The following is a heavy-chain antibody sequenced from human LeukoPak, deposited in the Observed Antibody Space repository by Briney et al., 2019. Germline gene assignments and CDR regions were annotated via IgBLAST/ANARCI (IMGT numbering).Heavy chain of an antibody. CDR2: INHSGST. J-gene: IGHJ6*03. CDR1: GGSFSGYY. V-gene: IGHV4-34*01. CDR3: ARGRVNYYYYYMDV. Sequence: SETLSLTCAVYGGSFSGYYWSWIRQPPGKGLEWIGEINHSGSTNYNPSLKSRVTISVDTSKNQFSLKLSSATAADTAVYYCARGRVNYYYYYMDVWGKGTTVTVFS. D-gene: IGHD2-21*01.